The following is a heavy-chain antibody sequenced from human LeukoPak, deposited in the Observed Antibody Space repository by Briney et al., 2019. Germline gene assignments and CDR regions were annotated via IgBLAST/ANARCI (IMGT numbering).Heavy chain of an antibody. Sequence: PGGSLRLSCAASGFTFSDYWMHWVRQAPGKGLVWVSRISSDGSRVTYADSVKGRFTISRDNARNSLYLQMNSLRAEDTAVYYCARAKRNGFDIWGQGTMVTVSS. CDR2: ISSDGSRV. J-gene: IGHJ3*02. CDR1: GFTFSDYW. CDR3: ARAKRNGFDI. V-gene: IGHV3-74*01.